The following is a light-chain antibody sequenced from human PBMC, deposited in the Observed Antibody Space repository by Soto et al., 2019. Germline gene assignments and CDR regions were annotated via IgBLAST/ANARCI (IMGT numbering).Light chain of an antibody. Sequence: QSALTQPASVSGSPGQSITISCTGTSSDVGGYNYVSWYQHHPGKAPKLMIYDVSNRPSGVSNRFSGSKSGNTASLTISGLQAEDEADYYCNSYTSTSTSYVFGTETKLTVL. CDR3: NSYTSTSTSYV. J-gene: IGLJ1*01. CDR2: DVS. V-gene: IGLV2-14*03. CDR1: SSDVGGYNY.